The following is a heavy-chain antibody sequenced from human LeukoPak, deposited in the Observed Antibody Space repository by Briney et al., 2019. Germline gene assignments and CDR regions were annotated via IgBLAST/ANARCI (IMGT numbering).Heavy chain of an antibody. CDR1: GGTFSSYA. V-gene: IGHV1-69*05. Sequence: ASVKVSCKASGGTFSSYATSWVRQAPGQGLEWMGRIIPIFGTANYAQKFQGRVTITTDESTSTAYMELSSLRSEDTAVYYCARETWGSYRGGAFDIWGQGTMVTVSS. J-gene: IGHJ3*02. CDR2: IIPIFGTA. D-gene: IGHD1-26*01. CDR3: ARETWGSYRGGAFDI.